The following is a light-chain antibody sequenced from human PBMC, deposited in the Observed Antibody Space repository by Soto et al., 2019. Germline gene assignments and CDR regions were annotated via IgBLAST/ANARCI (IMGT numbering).Light chain of an antibody. V-gene: IGKV3-20*01. CDR2: GAS. CDR1: QSVSKNY. Sequence: ILLTQSPCTLSLSPGERATLSCRASQSVSKNYLAWYQQKPGHAPRLLIYGASNRATGIPDRFSGSGSGTDFTLTISRLEPEDFAVYYCQQYGSSGTFGQGTKVDIK. J-gene: IGKJ1*01. CDR3: QQYGSSGT.